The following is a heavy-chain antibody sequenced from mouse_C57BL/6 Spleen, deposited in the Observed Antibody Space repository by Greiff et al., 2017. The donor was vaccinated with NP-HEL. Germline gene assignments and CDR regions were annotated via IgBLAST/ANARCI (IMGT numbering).Heavy chain of an antibody. CDR2: ISYDGSN. Sequence: ESGPGLVKPSQSLSLTCSVTGYSITSGYYWNWIRQFPGNKLEWMGYISYDGSNNYNPSLKNRISITRDTSKNQFFLKLNSVTTEDTATYYCARRRGSAWFAYWGQGTLVTVSA. J-gene: IGHJ3*01. V-gene: IGHV3-6*01. CDR3: ARRRGSAWFAY. D-gene: IGHD3-2*02. CDR1: GYSITSGYY.